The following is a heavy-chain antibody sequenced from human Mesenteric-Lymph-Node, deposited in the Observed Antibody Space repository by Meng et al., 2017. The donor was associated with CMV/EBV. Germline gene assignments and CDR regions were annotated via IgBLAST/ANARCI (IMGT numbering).Heavy chain of an antibody. V-gene: IGHV4-34*01. D-gene: IGHD3-9*01. CDR2: INHSGST. J-gene: IGHJ4*02. CDR3: ATKGRFTGTFDS. CDR1: GGSFSGYY. Sequence: GSLRLSCAVYGGSFSGYYWSWIRQPPGKGLEWIGEINHSGSTNYNPSLKSRITISVDTSKNQFSLKLNSVTAADAAVYYCATKGRFTGTFDSWGRGALVTVSS.